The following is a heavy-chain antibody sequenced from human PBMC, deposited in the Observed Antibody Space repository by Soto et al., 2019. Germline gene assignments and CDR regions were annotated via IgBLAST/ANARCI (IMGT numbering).Heavy chain of an antibody. Sequence: PGVSLRLSCAASGFTFSSYGMHWVRQAPGKGLEWVAVIWYDGSNKYHADSVKGRFTISRDNSKNTLYLQMNSLRAEDTAVYYCARDLIRGGQWRVNPFLYYYYSMDGWGQGTTVIVAS. CDR1: GFTFSSYG. V-gene: IGHV3-33*01. D-gene: IGHD6-19*01. CDR3: ARDLIRGGQWRVNPFLYYYYSMDG. J-gene: IGHJ6*02. CDR2: IWYDGSNK.